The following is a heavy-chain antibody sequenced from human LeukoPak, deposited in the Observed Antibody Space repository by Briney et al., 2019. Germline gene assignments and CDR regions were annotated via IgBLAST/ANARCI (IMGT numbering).Heavy chain of an antibody. CDR3: AKVWSRYGGNSNDAFDI. CDR2: ISGSGGST. D-gene: IGHD4-23*01. Sequence: PGGSLRLSCAASGFTFSSYAMSWVRQAPGKGLEWLSAISGSGGSTYYADSVKGRFTISRDNSKNTLYLQMNSLRAEDTAVYYCAKVWSRYGGNSNDAFDIWGEGTMVTVSS. V-gene: IGHV3-23*01. J-gene: IGHJ3*02. CDR1: GFTFSSYA.